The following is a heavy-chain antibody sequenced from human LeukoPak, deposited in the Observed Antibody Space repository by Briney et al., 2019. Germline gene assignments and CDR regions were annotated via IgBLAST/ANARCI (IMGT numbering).Heavy chain of an antibody. D-gene: IGHD1-1*01. CDR2: ISSSSNYI. J-gene: IGHJ4*02. Sequence: AGGSLRLSCAVSGFTFSSYSMNWVRQAPGKGLEWVSSISSSSNYIYYADSVRGRFTISRDNAKNSLSLQMNSLRAEDTAVYYCARVRGWKYFDYWGQGTLVTVSS. CDR1: GFTFSSYS. CDR3: ARVRGWKYFDY. V-gene: IGHV3-21*01.